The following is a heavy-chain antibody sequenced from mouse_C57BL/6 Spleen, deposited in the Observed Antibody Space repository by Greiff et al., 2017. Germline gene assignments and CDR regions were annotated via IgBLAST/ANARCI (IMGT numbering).Heavy chain of an antibody. CDR3: TSRGFAY. CDR1: GYTFTDYE. J-gene: IGHJ3*01. CDR2: IDPETGGT. Sequence: QVQLQQSGAELVRPGASMTLSCKASGYTFTDYEMHWVKQTPVHGLEWIGAIDPETGGTAYNQKFKGKAILTADKSSSTAYMELRSLTSEDSAVYYCTSRGFAYWGQGTLVTVSA. V-gene: IGHV1-15*01.